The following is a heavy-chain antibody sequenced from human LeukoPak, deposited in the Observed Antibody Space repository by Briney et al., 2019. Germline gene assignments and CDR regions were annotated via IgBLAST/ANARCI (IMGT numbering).Heavy chain of an antibody. J-gene: IGHJ6*02. CDR1: GFTFGDYA. Sequence: GGSLRLSCTASGFTFGDYAMSWVRQAPGKGLEWVGFIRSKAYGGTTEYAASVKGRFTISRDDSKSIAYLQMNSLKTEDTAVYYCTRGAIDWRYYYYYYGMDVWGQGTTVTVSS. CDR3: TRGAIDWRYYYYYYGMDV. V-gene: IGHV3-49*04. D-gene: IGHD3-9*01. CDR2: IRSKAYGGTT.